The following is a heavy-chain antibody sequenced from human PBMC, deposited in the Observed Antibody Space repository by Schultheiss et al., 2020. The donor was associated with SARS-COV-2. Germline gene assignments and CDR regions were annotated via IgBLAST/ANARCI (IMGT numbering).Heavy chain of an antibody. J-gene: IGHJ4*02. CDR1: GFTFGDYA. Sequence: GGSLRLSCTASGFTFGDYAMSWFRQAPGKGLEWVSAISGSGGSTYYADSVKGRFTISRDTAKSSLFLQMSSLRGDDTAVYYCARERCTGDCYYFDNWGQGALVTVSS. CDR2: ISGSGGST. D-gene: IGHD2-21*02. CDR3: ARERCTGDCYYFDN. V-gene: IGHV3-23*01.